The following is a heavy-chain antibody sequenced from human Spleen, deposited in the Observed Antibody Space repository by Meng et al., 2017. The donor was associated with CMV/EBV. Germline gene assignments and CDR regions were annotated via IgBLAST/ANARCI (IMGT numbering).Heavy chain of an antibody. CDR3: ARRPFYGTFDI. D-gene: IGHD3-10*01. V-gene: IGHV5-51*01. Sequence: KVSCKGSGHSFTNYWIGWVRQMPGKGLEWMGIIYPGDSDIRYSPSFQGQVTISADKSISTAYLQWSSLKASDTAMYYCARRPFYGTFDIWGQGTMVTVSS. CDR2: IYPGDSDI. CDR1: GHSFTNYW. J-gene: IGHJ3*02.